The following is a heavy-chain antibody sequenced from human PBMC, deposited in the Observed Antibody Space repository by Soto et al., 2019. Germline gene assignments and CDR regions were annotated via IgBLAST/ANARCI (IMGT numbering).Heavy chain of an antibody. J-gene: IGHJ4*02. Sequence: GGSLRLSCAASGFTFSNYAMNWVRQAPGKGLEWVSVISGSGDNTYYADSVKGRFTISRDNSKNTLYLQMNSLRAEDTAVYYCAKDQTPLLPGGYCSGGSCYSGAIYWGPGTLVTVSS. CDR2: ISGSGDNT. V-gene: IGHV3-23*01. CDR1: GFTFSNYA. D-gene: IGHD2-15*01. CDR3: AKDQTPLLPGGYCSGGSCYSGAIY.